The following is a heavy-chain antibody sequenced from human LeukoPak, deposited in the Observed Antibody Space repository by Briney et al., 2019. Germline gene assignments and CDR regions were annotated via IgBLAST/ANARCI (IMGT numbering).Heavy chain of an antibody. CDR3: VCDPTTPLGGD. D-gene: IGHD5-12*01. CDR2: ISGSGGST. Sequence: GGSLRLSCAASGFTFSSYSMNWVRQAPGKGLEWVSAISGSGGSTYYADSVKGRFTISRDNSKNTLYLQTNSLRAEDTAVYYCVCDPTTPLGGDWGQGTLVTVSS. V-gene: IGHV3-23*01. J-gene: IGHJ4*02. CDR1: GFTFSSYS.